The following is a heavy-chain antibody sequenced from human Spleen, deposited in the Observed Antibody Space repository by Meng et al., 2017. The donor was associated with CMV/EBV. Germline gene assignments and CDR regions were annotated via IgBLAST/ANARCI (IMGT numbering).Heavy chain of an antibody. J-gene: IGHJ6*02. CDR2: IKQDGSEK. Sequence: ESLKISCAASGFTFSSYWMSWVRQAPGKGLEWVANIKQDGSEKYYVDSVKGRFTISRDNAKNSLYLQMNSLRAEDTAVYYCAREGYCSSTSCYGEDVWGQGTTVTVSS. V-gene: IGHV3-7*01. CDR3: AREGYCSSTSCYGEDV. CDR1: GFTFSSYW. D-gene: IGHD2-2*01.